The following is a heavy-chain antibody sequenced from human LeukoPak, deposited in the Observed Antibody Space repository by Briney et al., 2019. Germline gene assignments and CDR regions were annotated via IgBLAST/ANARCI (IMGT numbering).Heavy chain of an antibody. Sequence: GGSLSCSCAASGFTFSSYSLNWVRQAQGKGLEWVSSISSSSSYIYYADSVKGRFTISRDNAKNSLYLQMNSLRAVDTAVYYCARDVYYDFWSGVDYWGQGTLVTVSS. CDR2: ISSSSSYI. J-gene: IGHJ4*02. CDR1: GFTFSSYS. V-gene: IGHV3-21*01. CDR3: ARDVYYDFWSGVDY. D-gene: IGHD3-3*01.